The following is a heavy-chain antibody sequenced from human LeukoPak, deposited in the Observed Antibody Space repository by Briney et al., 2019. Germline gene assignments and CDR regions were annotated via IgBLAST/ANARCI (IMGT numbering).Heavy chain of an antibody. CDR1: GGTFSSYA. CDR2: IIPIFGTA. D-gene: IGHD3-3*01. V-gene: IGHV1-69*05. Sequence: GASVKVSCKASGGTFSSYAISWVRQAPGQGLEWMGGIIPIFGTANYAQKFQGRVTITTDESTSTAYMEPSSLRSEDTAVYYCAAIFGVVKSRYMDVWGKGTTVTVSS. J-gene: IGHJ6*03. CDR3: AAIFGVVKSRYMDV.